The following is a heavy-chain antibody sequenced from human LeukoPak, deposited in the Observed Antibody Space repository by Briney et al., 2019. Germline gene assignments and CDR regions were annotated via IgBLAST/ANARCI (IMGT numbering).Heavy chain of an antibody. Sequence: SKTLSLTCTVSGGSISSYYWSWIRQPPGKGLEWIGEINHSGSTNYNPSLKSRVTISVDTSKNQFSLKLSSVTAADTAVYYCARLGRWFGELSYWGQGTLVTVSP. D-gene: IGHD3-10*01. V-gene: IGHV4-34*01. CDR1: GGSISSYY. CDR3: ARLGRWFGELSY. J-gene: IGHJ4*02. CDR2: INHSGST.